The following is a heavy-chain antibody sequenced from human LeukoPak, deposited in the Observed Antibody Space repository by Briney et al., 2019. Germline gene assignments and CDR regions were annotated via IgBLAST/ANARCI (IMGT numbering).Heavy chain of an antibody. CDR2: ISSSSSYI. J-gene: IGHJ4*02. Sequence: GRCLRLSCAASRFTLSSYSMNWVPQAPGKGLEWVSSISSSSSYIYYADSVKGRVTISRDNAKNSLYLQMNSLRAEDTAVYYCARDSTYYYDSSGYPPDYWGQGTLVTVSP. D-gene: IGHD3-22*01. CDR1: RFTLSSYS. CDR3: ARDSTYYYDSSGYPPDY. V-gene: IGHV3-21*01.